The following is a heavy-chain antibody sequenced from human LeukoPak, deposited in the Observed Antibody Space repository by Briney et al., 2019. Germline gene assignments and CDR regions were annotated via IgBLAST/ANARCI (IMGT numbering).Heavy chain of an antibody. D-gene: IGHD2-2*01. V-gene: IGHV4-34*01. CDR3: ARGLLIVVVPAATHNWFDP. J-gene: IGHJ5*02. CDR2: INHSGST. Sequence: SETLSLTCAVYGGSFSGYYWSWIRQPPGKGLEWIGEINHSGSTNYNPSLKSRVTISVDTSKNQFSLKLSSVTAADTAVYYCARGLLIVVVPAATHNWFDPWGQGTLVTVSS. CDR1: GGSFSGYY.